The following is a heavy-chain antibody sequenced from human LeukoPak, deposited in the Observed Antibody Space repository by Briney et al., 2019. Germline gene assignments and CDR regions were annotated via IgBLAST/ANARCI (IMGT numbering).Heavy chain of an antibody. CDR1: GFTFNNYG. Sequence: PGGSLRLPCAASGFTFNNYGMHWVRQAPGKGLEWVTFIRYDGSNEYYADSVKGRFTISRDDSKNTLYLQLNSLRAEDTAVYYCAKSYCSSSSCFDFDYWGQGTLVTVSS. CDR3: AKSYCSSSSCFDFDY. V-gene: IGHV3-30*02. J-gene: IGHJ4*02. CDR2: IRYDGSNE. D-gene: IGHD2-2*01.